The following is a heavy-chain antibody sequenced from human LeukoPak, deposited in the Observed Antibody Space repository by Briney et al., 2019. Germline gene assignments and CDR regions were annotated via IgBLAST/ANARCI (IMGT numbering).Heavy chain of an antibody. V-gene: IGHV3-7*01. Sequence: GGSLRLSCAASGFTFSTYFMSWVRQAPGKGLEWVANLHPDGSHQYYVDSVRGRFTISRDNAKNSLYLQMNSLRAEDTAVYYCARDRWRGTAMADNWFDPWGQGTLVTVSS. CDR3: ARDRWRGTAMADNWFDP. CDR2: LHPDGSHQ. D-gene: IGHD5-18*01. J-gene: IGHJ5*02. CDR1: GFTFSTYF.